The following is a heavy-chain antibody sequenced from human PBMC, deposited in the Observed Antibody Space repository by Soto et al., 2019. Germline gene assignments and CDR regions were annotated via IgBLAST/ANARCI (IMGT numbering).Heavy chain of an antibody. Sequence: QVQLVESGGGVVQPGRSLGLSCAASGFTFSSYGMHWVRQAPGKGLEWVAVISYDGSNKYYADSVKGRFTISRDNSKNTLYLQMNSLRAEDTAVYYCAKEDSSSWLYWYFDLWGRGTLVTVSS. J-gene: IGHJ2*01. D-gene: IGHD6-13*01. CDR2: ISYDGSNK. V-gene: IGHV3-30*18. CDR3: AKEDSSSWLYWYFDL. CDR1: GFTFSSYG.